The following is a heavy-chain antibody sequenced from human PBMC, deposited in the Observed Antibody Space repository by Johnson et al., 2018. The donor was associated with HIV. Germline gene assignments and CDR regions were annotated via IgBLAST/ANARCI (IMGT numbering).Heavy chain of an antibody. V-gene: IGHV3-23*04. CDR1: GFTFSSYA. CDR3: AREGPSERAGFDI. CDR2: ISGSGDSA. J-gene: IGHJ3*02. Sequence: VQLVESGGGLVQPGGSLRLSCAASGFTFSSYAMSWVRQAPGKGLEWVSAISGSGDSAYYADSVKGRFTISRDNSKNTLYLQMNSLRADDTAVYYCAREGPSERAGFDIWGQGTMVTVSS.